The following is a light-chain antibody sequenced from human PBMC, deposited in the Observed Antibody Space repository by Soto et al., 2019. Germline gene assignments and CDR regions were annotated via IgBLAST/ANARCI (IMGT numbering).Light chain of an antibody. J-gene: IGKJ1*01. CDR2: DAS. CDR3: QQYSSYWT. V-gene: IGKV1-5*01. Sequence: DIQMTQSPYTLSAYLGDRVTITCRASQSISSWLAWYQQKPGKAPKFLIYDASNLESGVPSRFSGSGSGTEFTLTISSLQPDDFATYYCQQYSSYWTFGQGTKVDI. CDR1: QSISSW.